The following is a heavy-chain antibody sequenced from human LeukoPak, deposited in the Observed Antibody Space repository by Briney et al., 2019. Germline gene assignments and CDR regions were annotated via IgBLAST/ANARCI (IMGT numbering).Heavy chain of an antibody. CDR2: ISAYNGNT. V-gene: IGHV1-18*04. D-gene: IGHD3-10*01. CDR3: AREGLWFGEPLDY. Sequence: ASVKVSCKASGYTLTGYYMHWVRQAPGQGLEWMGWISAYNGNTNYAQKLQGRVTMTTDTSTSTAYMGLRSLRSDDTAVYYCAREGLWFGEPLDYWGQGTLVTVSS. J-gene: IGHJ4*02. CDR1: GYTLTGYY.